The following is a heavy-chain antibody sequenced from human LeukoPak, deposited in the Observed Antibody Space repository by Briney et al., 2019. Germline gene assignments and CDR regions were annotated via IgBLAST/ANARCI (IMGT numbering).Heavy chain of an antibody. J-gene: IGHJ6*02. D-gene: IGHD3-10*01. CDR2: ISTDNGKT. Sequence: GASVKVSCKASGYSFSNDAINWVRQAPGQGLEWMGWISTDNGKTNYAQKFQGRVTMTTDTSTNTAYMELRSLRSDDTAVYYCAREEIYGSGSYYKVYYYYYGMDVWGQGTTVTVSS. V-gene: IGHV1-18*01. CDR3: AREEIYGSGSYYKVYYYYYGMDV. CDR1: GYSFSNDA.